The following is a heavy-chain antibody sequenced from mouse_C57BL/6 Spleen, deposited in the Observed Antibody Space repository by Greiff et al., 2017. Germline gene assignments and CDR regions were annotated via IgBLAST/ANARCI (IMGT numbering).Heavy chain of an antibody. CDR3: ARHYDYDGSFAY. CDR1: GYTFTSYW. V-gene: IGHV1-64*01. J-gene: IGHJ3*01. D-gene: IGHD2-4*01. Sequence: QVQLKQPGAELVKPGASVKLSCKASGYTFTSYWMHWVKQRPGQGLEWIGMIHPNSGSTNYNEKFKSKATLTVDKSSSTAYMQLSSLTSEDSAVYYCARHYDYDGSFAYWGQGTLVTVSA. CDR2: IHPNSGST.